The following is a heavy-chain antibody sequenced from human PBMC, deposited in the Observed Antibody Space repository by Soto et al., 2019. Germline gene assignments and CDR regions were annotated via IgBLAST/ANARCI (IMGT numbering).Heavy chain of an antibody. CDR2: IIPIFGTA. Sequence: SVKVSCKASGGTFSSYAISWVRQAPGQGLEWMGGIIPIFGTANYAQKFQGRVTITADESTSTAYMELSSLRSEDTAVYYCALYVLRYFDWLLSDGMDVWGQGTTVTSP. CDR1: GGTFSSYA. D-gene: IGHD3-9*01. V-gene: IGHV1-69*13. CDR3: ALYVLRYFDWLLSDGMDV. J-gene: IGHJ6*02.